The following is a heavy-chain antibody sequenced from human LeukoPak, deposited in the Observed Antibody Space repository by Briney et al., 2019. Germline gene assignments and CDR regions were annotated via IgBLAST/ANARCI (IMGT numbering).Heavy chain of an antibody. CDR3: ARTRRGSYYRFDY. CDR1: GGSISSYY. Sequence: PSETLSLTCTVSGGSISSYYWSWIRQPPGKGLEWIGYIYYSGSTNYNPSLKSRVTISVDTSKNQFSLKLSSVTAADTAVYYCARTRRGSYYRFDYWGQGTLVTVSS. CDR2: IYYSGST. D-gene: IGHD1-26*01. J-gene: IGHJ4*02. V-gene: IGHV4-59*01.